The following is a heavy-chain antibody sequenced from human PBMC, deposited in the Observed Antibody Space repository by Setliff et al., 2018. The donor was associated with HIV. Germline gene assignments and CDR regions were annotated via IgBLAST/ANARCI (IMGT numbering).Heavy chain of an antibody. Sequence: PSETLSLTCTVSDASISTSNFLWGWIRQSPGKGLEWIGSSYYSSRTYYNPSLKNRVTISADTSKNHLSLKLTSLTAADTAVYYCGRLETGPATSAYGPFNSWGQGKMVTV. J-gene: IGHJ4*02. V-gene: IGHV4-39*02. D-gene: IGHD4-17*01. CDR1: DASISTSNFL. CDR2: SYYSSRT. CDR3: GRLETGPATSAYGPFNS.